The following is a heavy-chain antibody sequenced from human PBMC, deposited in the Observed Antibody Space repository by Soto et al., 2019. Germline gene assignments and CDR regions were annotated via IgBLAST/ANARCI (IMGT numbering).Heavy chain of an antibody. CDR1: GFSLSNARMG. D-gene: IGHD6-13*01. Sequence: QVTLKESGPVLVKPPDTLTLTCTVSGFSLSNARMGVSWLRQPPGKALEWLAHIFSNDEKSYSTSLKSRLTISNDTSKSQVVLTMTTMEPVDTATYYCALTSSSWYRGAEYFQQWGQGTLVTVSS. J-gene: IGHJ1*01. CDR2: IFSNDEK. CDR3: ALTSSSWYRGAEYFQQ. V-gene: IGHV2-26*01.